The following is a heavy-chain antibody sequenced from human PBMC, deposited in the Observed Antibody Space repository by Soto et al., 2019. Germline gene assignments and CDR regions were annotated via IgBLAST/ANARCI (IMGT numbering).Heavy chain of an antibody. V-gene: IGHV3-48*02. D-gene: IGHD6-6*01. Sequence: GGSLRLSCAASGFTFSNYGMNWVRQAPGRGPEWVSYIGSITSNKDYANYVKGRFTISRDNAKNTLYLQMNSLRDEDTAVYYCARGGAARPDYWGQGTLVTVSS. J-gene: IGHJ4*02. CDR2: IGSITSNK. CDR1: GFTFSNYG. CDR3: ARGGAARPDY.